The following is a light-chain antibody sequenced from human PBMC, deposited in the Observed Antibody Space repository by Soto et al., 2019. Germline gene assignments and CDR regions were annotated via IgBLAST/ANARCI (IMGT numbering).Light chain of an antibody. J-gene: IGLJ2*01. V-gene: IGLV2-14*03. CDR2: DVS. CDR3: SSYT. CDR1: SSDIGGYNY. Sequence: QSALTQPASVSGSPGQSITISCTGTSSDIGGYNYVSWYQQHPGKAPKLMIYDVSNRPSGVSNRFSGSKSDNTASLTISGLQAEDEADYYCSSYTFGGGTKLTVL.